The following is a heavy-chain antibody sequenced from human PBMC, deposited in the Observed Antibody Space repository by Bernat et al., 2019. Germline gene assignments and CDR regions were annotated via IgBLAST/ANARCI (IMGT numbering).Heavy chain of an antibody. J-gene: IGHJ4*02. V-gene: IGHV3-30*02. D-gene: IGHD3-10*01. CDR3: ARGRRALARASDY. CDR1: GFTFSTYG. Sequence: QVQLVESGGGVVQPGGSLRLSCGASGFTFSTYGMHWVRQAPGKGLEWVAFIRYDGTNKYYADSVKGRFTISRDNSKNSLYLQMNSLRAEDTAVYYCARGRRALARASDYWGQGTLVTVSS. CDR2: IRYDGTNK.